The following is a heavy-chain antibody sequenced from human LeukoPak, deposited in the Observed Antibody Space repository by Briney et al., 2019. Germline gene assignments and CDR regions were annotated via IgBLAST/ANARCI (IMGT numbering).Heavy chain of an antibody. D-gene: IGHD3-3*01. V-gene: IGHV3-74*01. CDR1: GFTFSSYW. J-gene: IGHJ4*02. CDR3: ARENWSGYYPFDY. Sequence: PGGSLRLSCAASGFTFSSYWMHWVRQAPGKGLVWVSRINSDGSSTSYADSVKGRFTIPRDNAKNTLYLQMNSLRAEDTAVYYCARENWSGYYPFDYWGQGTLVTVSS. CDR2: INSDGSST.